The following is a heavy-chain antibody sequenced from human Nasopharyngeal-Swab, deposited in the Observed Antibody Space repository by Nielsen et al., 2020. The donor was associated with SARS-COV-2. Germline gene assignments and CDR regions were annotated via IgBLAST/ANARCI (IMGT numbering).Heavy chain of an antibody. V-gene: IGHV4-59*01. Sequence: GSLRLSCTVSGGSISSYYWSWIRQPPGKGLEWIGYIYYSGSTNYNPSLKSRVTISVDTSKNQFSLKLSSVTAADTAVYYCARVFDYYDSSGYYIRYYYYYMDVWGKGTTVTV. CDR1: GGSISSYY. CDR3: ARVFDYYDSSGYYIRYYYYYMDV. CDR2: IYYSGST. D-gene: IGHD3-22*01. J-gene: IGHJ6*03.